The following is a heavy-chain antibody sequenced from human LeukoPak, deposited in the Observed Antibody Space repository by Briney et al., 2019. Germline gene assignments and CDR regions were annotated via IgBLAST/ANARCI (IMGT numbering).Heavy chain of an antibody. Sequence: SETLSLTCTVSGGSISSSPYYWGWIRQPPGKGLEWIGTIYYSGSTYYNPSLKSRVTISVNTSKNQFSLMLSSVTATDTAVYYCAREQRWLQSLDYWGQGTLVTVSS. V-gene: IGHV4-39*07. CDR2: IYYSGST. CDR3: AREQRWLQSLDY. J-gene: IGHJ4*02. CDR1: GGSISSSPYY. D-gene: IGHD5-24*01.